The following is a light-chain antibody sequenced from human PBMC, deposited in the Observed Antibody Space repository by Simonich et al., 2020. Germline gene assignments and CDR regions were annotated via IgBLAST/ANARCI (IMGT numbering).Light chain of an antibody. J-gene: IGKJ4*01. CDR2: EFS. CDR3: MQSIQLPLT. Sequence: DIVMTQTPLSLSVTPGQPASISCKSSQSLLHSDGKTYLYWYLQKPGQSPQLLIYEFSNRYSGVPDRFIGSGSGTDFTRKISRVEAEDVGVYYCMQSIQLPLTCGGGTKWRSN. CDR1: QSLLHSDGKTY. V-gene: IGKV2D-29*02.